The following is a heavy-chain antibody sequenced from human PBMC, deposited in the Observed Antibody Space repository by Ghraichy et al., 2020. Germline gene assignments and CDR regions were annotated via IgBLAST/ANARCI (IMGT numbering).Heavy chain of an antibody. CDR2: ISSSSSYI. CDR1: GFTFSSYS. D-gene: IGHD3-10*01. J-gene: IGHJ4*02. Sequence: GGSLRLSCAASGFTFSSYSMNWVRQAPGKGLEWVSSISSSSSYIYYADSVKGRFTISRDNAKNSLYLQMNSLRAEDTAVYYCARDGGMVRGVIITLGDWGQGTLVTVSS. V-gene: IGHV3-21*01. CDR3: ARDGGMVRGVIITLGD.